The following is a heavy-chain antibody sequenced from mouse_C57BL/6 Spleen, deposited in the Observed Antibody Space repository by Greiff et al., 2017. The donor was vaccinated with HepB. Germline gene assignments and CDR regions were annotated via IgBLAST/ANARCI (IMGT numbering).Heavy chain of an antibody. D-gene: IGHD2-2*01. J-gene: IGHJ4*01. CDR1: GFNIKDYY. CDR3: APRDMVTTRAMDY. V-gene: IGHV14-2*01. Sequence: VQLQQSGAELVKPGASVKLSCTASGFNIKDYYMHWVKQRTEQGLEWIGRIDPEDGETNYAPKFQGKATITADTSSNTAYLQLSSLTSEDTAVYYCAPRDMVTTRAMDYWGQGTSVTVSS. CDR2: IDPEDGET.